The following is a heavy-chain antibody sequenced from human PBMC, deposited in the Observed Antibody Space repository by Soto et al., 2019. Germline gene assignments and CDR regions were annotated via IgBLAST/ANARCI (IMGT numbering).Heavy chain of an antibody. V-gene: IGHV3-9*01. CDR2: ISWNSGSI. J-gene: IGHJ4*02. Sequence: EVQLVESGGGLVQPGRSLRLSCAASGFTFDDYAMHWVRQAPGKGLEWVSGISWNSGSIRYADSVKGRFTISRYNAKNSLYLQMNSLRAEDTALYYCAKGLDIVVVVAAFDYWGQGTLVTVSS. CDR3: AKGLDIVVVVAAFDY. D-gene: IGHD2-15*01. CDR1: GFTFDDYA.